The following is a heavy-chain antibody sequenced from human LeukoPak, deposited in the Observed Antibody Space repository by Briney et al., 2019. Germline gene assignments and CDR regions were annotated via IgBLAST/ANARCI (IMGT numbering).Heavy chain of an antibody. V-gene: IGHV3-66*01. CDR1: GFTLRSTY. D-gene: IGHD6-13*01. J-gene: IGHJ4*02. CDR2: IYSGGST. Sequence: GGSLRLSCAACGFTLRSTYMSWVRQAPGKGPEWVSVIYSGGSTYYADSVKGRFTISRDNSKNTLYLQMNSLRAEDTAVYYCARWAAAVDYWGQGTLVTVSS. CDR3: ARWAAAVDY.